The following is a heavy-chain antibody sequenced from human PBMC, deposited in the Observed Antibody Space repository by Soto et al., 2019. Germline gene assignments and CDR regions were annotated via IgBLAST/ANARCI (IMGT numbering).Heavy chain of an antibody. CDR1: GYTFTGYD. V-gene: IGHV1-2*02. J-gene: IGHJ6*02. CDR2: INPNSGGT. CDR3: ARVYCNSYHEYYYYGMDV. Sequence: ASVKVSCKASGYTFTGYDMHWVRQAPGQGLEWMGWINPNSGGTNYAQKFQGRVTMTRDTSISTAYMELSRLRSDDTAVYYCARVYCNSYHEYYYYGMDVWGQGTAVTVSS. D-gene: IGHD4-4*01.